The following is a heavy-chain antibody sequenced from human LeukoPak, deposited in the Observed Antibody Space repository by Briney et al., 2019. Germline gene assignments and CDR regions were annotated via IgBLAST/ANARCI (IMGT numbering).Heavy chain of an antibody. CDR2: IDYSGST. Sequence: SETLSLTCTVSGASISSFYWTWIRQPPGKGLEWIGYIDYSGSTNYNTALQSRVTISAETSENQVSLKLSSVTAADTAVYYCARGIPEHGTGAFAIWGQGTMVTVSS. CDR3: ARGIPEHGTGAFAI. J-gene: IGHJ3*02. D-gene: IGHD6-13*01. V-gene: IGHV4-59*01. CDR1: GASISSFY.